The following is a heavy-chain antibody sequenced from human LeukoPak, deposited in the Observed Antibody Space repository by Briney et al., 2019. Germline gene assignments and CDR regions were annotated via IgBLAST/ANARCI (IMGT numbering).Heavy chain of an antibody. J-gene: IGHJ5*02. CDR2: IYSGGST. CDR1: GFTVSSNY. Sequence: PGGSLRLSCAASGFTVSSNYMSWVRQAPGKGLEWVSVIYSGGSTYYADSVKGRFTITRDNSKNTLYLQMNSLRAEDTAVYYCARRKGYPNWFDPWGQGTLVTVSS. CDR3: ARRKGYPNWFDP. D-gene: IGHD2-15*01. V-gene: IGHV3-66*04.